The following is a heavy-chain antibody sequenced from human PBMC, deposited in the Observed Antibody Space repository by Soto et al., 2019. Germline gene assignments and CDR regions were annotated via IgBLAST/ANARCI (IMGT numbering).Heavy chain of an antibody. Sequence: QVQLVQSGAEVKKPGASVKVSCKASGYTFTTYDISWVRQAPGQGLEWMGRISTYNGNTNYPQSLQGRLTMTTDTSTTTGYMELKSLRSDDTAVYYCAGDPYHGLMVNAPNLYGMDVWGQGTTVTVSS. CDR1: GYTFTTYD. J-gene: IGHJ6*02. V-gene: IGHV1-18*01. CDR2: ISTYNGNT. CDR3: AGDPYHGLMVNAPNLYGMDV. D-gene: IGHD2-8*01.